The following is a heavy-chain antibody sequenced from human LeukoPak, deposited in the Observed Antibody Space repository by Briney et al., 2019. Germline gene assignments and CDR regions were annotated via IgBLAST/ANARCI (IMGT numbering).Heavy chain of an antibody. CDR1: GGSIRSGSYY. CDR3: AGGVTIVRGTSKHFDY. Sequence: SETLSLTCTVSGGSIRSGSYYWSWIRQAAGKGLEWIGRVYTSGSTNYNPSLESRVTISVDTSKNQFSLNLSSVTAADTAVYYCAGGVTIVRGTSKHFDYWGQGTLVTVSS. V-gene: IGHV4-61*02. D-gene: IGHD3-10*01. J-gene: IGHJ4*02. CDR2: VYTSGST.